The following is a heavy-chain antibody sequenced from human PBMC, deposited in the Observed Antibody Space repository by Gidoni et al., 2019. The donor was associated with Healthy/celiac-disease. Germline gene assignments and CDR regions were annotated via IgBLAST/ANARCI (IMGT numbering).Heavy chain of an antibody. CDR1: GYSFTSYW. D-gene: IGHD3-3*01. V-gene: IGHV5-51*01. Sequence: EVQLVQSGAEVKKPGESLKISCKGSGYSFTSYWIGWVRQMPGKGLEWMGIIYPGDSDTRYSPSFQGQVTISADKSISTAYLQWSSLKASDTAMYYCARRGINYDFWSIIGYYFDYWGQGTLVTVSS. CDR3: ARRGINYDFWSIIGYYFDY. CDR2: IYPGDSDT. J-gene: IGHJ4*02.